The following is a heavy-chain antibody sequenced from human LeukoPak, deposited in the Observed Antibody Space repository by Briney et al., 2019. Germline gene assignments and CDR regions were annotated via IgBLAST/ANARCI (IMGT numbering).Heavy chain of an antibody. Sequence: PGGSLRLSCAASGFTFSSYEMNWVRQAPGKGLEWVSYISSSGSTIYYADSVKGRFTISRDNSKNTLYLQMHSLRAEDTAVYYCAKPRLRDFDWSCDYWGQGTLVTVSS. CDR2: ISSSGSTI. J-gene: IGHJ4*02. V-gene: IGHV3-48*03. CDR3: AKPRLRDFDWSCDY. CDR1: GFTFSSYE. D-gene: IGHD3-9*01.